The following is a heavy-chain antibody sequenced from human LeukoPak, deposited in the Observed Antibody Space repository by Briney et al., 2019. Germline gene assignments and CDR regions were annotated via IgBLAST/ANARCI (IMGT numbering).Heavy chain of an antibody. CDR3: ARQYYYDSSGYSKSFDY. CDR2: IYPGDSDT. V-gene: IGHV5-51*01. D-gene: IGHD3-22*01. CDR1: GYSFTSYW. Sequence: GESLKISCKGSGYSFTSYWIGWVRPMPGKGLEWMGIIYPGDSDTRYSPSFQGQVTISADKSISTAYLQWSSLKASDTAMYYCARQYYYDSSGYSKSFDYWGQGTLVTVSS. J-gene: IGHJ4*02.